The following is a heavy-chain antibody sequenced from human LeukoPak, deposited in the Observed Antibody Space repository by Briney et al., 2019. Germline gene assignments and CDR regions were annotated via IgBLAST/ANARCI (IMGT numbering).Heavy chain of an antibody. V-gene: IGHV1-24*01. CDR1: GYTLTELS. Sequence: ASVKVSCKVSGYTLTELSMHWVRQAPGKGLEWMGGFDPEDGETIYAQKFQGRVTITADESTSTAYMELSSLRSEDTAVYYCARVKMVRGVIILPDAFDIWGQGTMVTVSS. D-gene: IGHD3-10*01. CDR2: FDPEDGET. CDR3: ARVKMVRGVIILPDAFDI. J-gene: IGHJ3*02.